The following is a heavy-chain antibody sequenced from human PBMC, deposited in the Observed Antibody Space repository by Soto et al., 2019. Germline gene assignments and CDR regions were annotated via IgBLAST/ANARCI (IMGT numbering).Heavy chain of an antibody. V-gene: IGHV3-74*01. CDR1: GFTFSRDW. D-gene: IGHD2-15*01. J-gene: IGHJ5*02. CDR3: ARLLSTGRAASYNWFDP. CDR2: INGDGSST. Sequence: EVQVVESGGGLVQPGGSLRLSCAASGFTFSRDWMHWVRQAPGKGLVWVSRINGDGSSTSYADSVKGRFTISRDNAKNTLYLQMNSLRDEDTAVYYCARLLSTGRAASYNWFDPWGQGTLVTVSS.